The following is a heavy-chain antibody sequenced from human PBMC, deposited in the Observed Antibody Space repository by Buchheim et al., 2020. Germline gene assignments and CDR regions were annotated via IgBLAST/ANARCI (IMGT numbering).Heavy chain of an antibody. CDR1: GFTFSSYG. CDR2: ISYDGSNK. Sequence: QVQLVESGGGVVQPGRSLRLSCAASGFTFSSYGMHWVRQAPGMGLEWVAVISYDGSNKYYADSVKGRFTISRDNSKNTLSLQMNSLKAEDTAVYYCAKEYYDILTGYWNGMDVWGQGTT. V-gene: IGHV3-30*18. D-gene: IGHD3-9*01. CDR3: AKEYYDILTGYWNGMDV. J-gene: IGHJ6*02.